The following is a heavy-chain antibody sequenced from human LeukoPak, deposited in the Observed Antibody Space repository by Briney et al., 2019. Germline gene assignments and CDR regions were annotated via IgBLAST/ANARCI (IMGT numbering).Heavy chain of an antibody. CDR3: ARRGYGSSLMV. Sequence: KPSETLSLTCTVPGGSMSSGNYYRGWIRQPPGKGLEWIGSIHNNGNTYYNPSLKSRVTISVDTSKNQFSLKVSSVTAADTAVYYCARRGYGSSLMVWGQGTLVTVSS. D-gene: IGHD6-13*01. J-gene: IGHJ4*02. V-gene: IGHV4-39*01. CDR2: IHNNGNT. CDR1: GGSMSSGNYY.